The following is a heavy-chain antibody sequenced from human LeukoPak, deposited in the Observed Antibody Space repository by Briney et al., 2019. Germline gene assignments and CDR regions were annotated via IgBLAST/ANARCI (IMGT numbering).Heavy chain of an antibody. V-gene: IGHV4-39*07. J-gene: IGHJ6*03. CDR1: GGSISSSTYY. Sequence: RPSETLSLTCTVSGGSISSSTYYWGWIRQPPGKGLEWIGEISHFGSTKYIPSLESRVSLSLDTSKNQFSLELSSVTAADTAIYYCARRKGDRDRFPYYYYMDVWGKGTTVTISS. CDR2: ISHFGST. CDR3: ARRKGDRDRFPYYYYMDV. D-gene: IGHD2-21*02.